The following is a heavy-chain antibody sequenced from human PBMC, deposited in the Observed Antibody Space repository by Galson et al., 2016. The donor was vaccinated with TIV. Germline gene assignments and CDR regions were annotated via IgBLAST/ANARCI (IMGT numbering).Heavy chain of an antibody. Sequence: SLRLSCAAAGFRFFDFEMSWVRQAPGKGLEWVSGISAGATSTYYADSVGGRFTISRDNSNNILYLQMDRLQLEDTAVYFCAKDRGHYEALDSWGQGTLVTVSS. J-gene: IGHJ4*02. CDR2: ISAGATST. D-gene: IGHD4-17*01. CDR3: AKDRGHYEALDS. CDR1: GFRFFDFE. V-gene: IGHV3-23*01.